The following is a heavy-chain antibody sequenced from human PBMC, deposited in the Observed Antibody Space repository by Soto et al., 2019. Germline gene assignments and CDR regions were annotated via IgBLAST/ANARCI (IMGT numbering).Heavy chain of an antibody. Sequence: SQTLSLAWAISGDGVASNSAAWNWISQSPSRGLEWLGRTYYRSKWYNDYAVSVKSRITINPDTSKNQFSLQLNSVTPEDTAVSYCASDPGNWNEWFDTWRQGTLVTVSS. CDR1: GDGVASNSAA. CDR3: ASDPGNWNEWFDT. CDR2: TYYRSKWYN. V-gene: IGHV6-1*01. J-gene: IGHJ5*02. D-gene: IGHD1-20*01.